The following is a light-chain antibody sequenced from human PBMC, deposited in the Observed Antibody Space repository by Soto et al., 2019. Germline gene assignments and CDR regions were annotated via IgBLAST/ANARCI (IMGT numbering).Light chain of an antibody. Sequence: STLSASVGDRVTITFRASQTIHSFLAWYQQKAGKAPKLLIYDASNLESGVPSRFSGSGSGTEFTLTVSSLHPDDFATFYCQQFHSFTWTLRQGTKVAIK. V-gene: IGKV1-5*01. J-gene: IGKJ1*01. CDR2: DAS. CDR1: QTIHSF. CDR3: QQFHSFTWT.